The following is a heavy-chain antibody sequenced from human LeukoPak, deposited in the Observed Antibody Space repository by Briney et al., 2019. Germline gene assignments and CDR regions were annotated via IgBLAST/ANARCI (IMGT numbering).Heavy chain of an antibody. V-gene: IGHV1-8*01. CDR1: GYTFTSYD. D-gene: IGHD6-19*01. CDR2: MNPNSGNT. CDR3: ARVTVAGTGRPRVPCLGSLSYFDY. Sequence: ASVKVSCKASGYTFTSYDINWVRQATGQGLEWMGWMNPNSGNTGYAQKFQGRVTMTRNTSISTAYMELSSLRSEDTAVYYCARVTVAGTGRPRVPCLGSLSYFDYWGQGTLVTVSS. J-gene: IGHJ4*02.